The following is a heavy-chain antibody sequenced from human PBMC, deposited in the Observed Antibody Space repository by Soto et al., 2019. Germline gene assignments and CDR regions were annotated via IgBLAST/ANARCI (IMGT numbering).Heavy chain of an antibody. Sequence: SVKVSCKASGGTFSSYSISWVRQAPGQGLECMGGIIPIFGTAKYSQKFQGRVTITRDTSASTAYMELSSLRSEDTAVYYCARDRIFGVVINPPYYYGMDVWGQGTTVTVSS. J-gene: IGHJ6*02. V-gene: IGHV1-69*05. CDR2: IIPIFGTA. CDR3: ARDRIFGVVINPPYYYGMDV. D-gene: IGHD3-3*01. CDR1: GGTFSSYS.